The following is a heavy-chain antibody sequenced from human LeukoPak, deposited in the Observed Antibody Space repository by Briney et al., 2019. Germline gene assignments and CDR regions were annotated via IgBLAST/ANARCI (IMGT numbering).Heavy chain of an antibody. J-gene: IGHJ4*02. CDR3: ARGRGSYSG. Sequence: PSETLSLTCAAYGGSFSGYYWSWIRQPPGKGLEWIGEINHSGSTNYNPPLKSRVTISVDTSKNQFSLKLSSVTAADTAVYYCARGRGSYSGWGQGTLVTVSS. CDR2: INHSGST. V-gene: IGHV4-34*01. CDR1: GGSFSGYY. D-gene: IGHD1-26*01.